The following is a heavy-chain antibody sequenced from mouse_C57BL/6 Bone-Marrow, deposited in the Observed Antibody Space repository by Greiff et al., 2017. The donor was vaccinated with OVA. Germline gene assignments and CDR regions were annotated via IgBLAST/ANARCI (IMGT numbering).Heavy chain of an antibody. CDR1: GYTFTDYY. CDR3: ARNYGSSYGWFAY. Sequence: EVQLQQSGPVLVKPGASVKMSCKASGYTFTDYYMNWVKQSHGKSLEWIGVINPYNGGTSYNQKFQGKATLTVDKSSSTAYMELNSLTSEDSAVYYCARNYGSSYGWFAYWGQGTLVTVSA. V-gene: IGHV1-19*01. CDR2: INPYNGGT. J-gene: IGHJ3*01. D-gene: IGHD1-1*01.